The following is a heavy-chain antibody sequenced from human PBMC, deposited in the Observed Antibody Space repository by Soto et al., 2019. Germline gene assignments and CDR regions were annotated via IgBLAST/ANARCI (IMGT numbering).Heavy chain of an antibody. CDR2: ISAYNGNT. Sequence: QVQLVQSGAEVKKPGASVKVSCKASGYTFTSYGISWVRQAPGQGLEWMGWISAYNGNTNYAQKLQGRVTMTTDTSTSIAYMELRSLRSADTAVYYCARCGGWTRPNYYGMDVCVHGTTVTVSS. D-gene: IGHD6-19*01. CDR1: GYTFTSYG. V-gene: IGHV1-18*01. CDR3: ARCGGWTRPNYYGMDV. J-gene: IGHJ6*02.